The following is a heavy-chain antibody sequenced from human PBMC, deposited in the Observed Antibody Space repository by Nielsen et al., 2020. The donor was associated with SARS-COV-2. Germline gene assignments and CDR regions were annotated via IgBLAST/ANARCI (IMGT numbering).Heavy chain of an antibody. Sequence: GESLKISCAASGFSISNNYMSWVRQAPGKGLGWVSTFYSGGATYYADSVQGRFTIFRDNSENTVHLKMNNLRADDTAVYYCARAIAPPVNYFDYWGQGTLVTVSS. J-gene: IGHJ4*02. CDR2: FYSGGAT. D-gene: IGHD6-6*01. CDR1: GFSISNNY. V-gene: IGHV3-53*01. CDR3: ARAIAPPVNYFDY.